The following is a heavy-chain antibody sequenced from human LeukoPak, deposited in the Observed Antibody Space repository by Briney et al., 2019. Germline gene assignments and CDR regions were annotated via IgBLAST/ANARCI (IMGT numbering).Heavy chain of an antibody. Sequence: GGSLRLSCAASGFTFSSYWMSWVRQAPGKGLEWVANIKQDGSEKYYVDSVKGRFTISRDNVKNSLYLQMNSLRAEDTAVYYCARGYLLNYMDVWGKGTTVTVSS. CDR1: GFTFSSYW. V-gene: IGHV3-7*01. D-gene: IGHD1-1*01. CDR3: ARGYLLNYMDV. CDR2: IKQDGSEK. J-gene: IGHJ6*03.